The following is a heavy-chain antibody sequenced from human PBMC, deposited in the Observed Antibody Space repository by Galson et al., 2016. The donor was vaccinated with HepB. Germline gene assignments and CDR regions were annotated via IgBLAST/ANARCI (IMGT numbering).Heavy chain of an antibody. CDR3: AREWEIVVAGANRYNWFDP. CDR1: GASIRGDNYW. J-gene: IGHJ5*02. CDR2: IYASGSI. D-gene: IGHD2-15*01. V-gene: IGHV4-61*02. Sequence: TLSLTCTVSGASIRGDNYWWSWIRQPAGKGLEWIGRIYASGSINYNPSLKGRVAMSLDTSKSQFSLRLTSVTAADTARYYCAREWEIVVAGANRYNWFDPWGQGTLVTVSS.